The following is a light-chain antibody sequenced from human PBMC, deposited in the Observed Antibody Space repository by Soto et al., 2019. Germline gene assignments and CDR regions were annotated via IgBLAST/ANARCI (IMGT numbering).Light chain of an antibody. J-gene: IGLJ3*02. CDR2: FNN. Sequence: QSVLTQPPSVSGAPGQRVTISCTGSSSNIGAGYDVHWYQQLPGTAPKLLIYFNNQRPSGVPDRFSGSKSGTSASLAISGLQSEDEAQYYCAAWDDSLNGPVFGGGTKVTVL. CDR1: SSNIGAGYD. V-gene: IGLV1-40*01. CDR3: AAWDDSLNGPV.